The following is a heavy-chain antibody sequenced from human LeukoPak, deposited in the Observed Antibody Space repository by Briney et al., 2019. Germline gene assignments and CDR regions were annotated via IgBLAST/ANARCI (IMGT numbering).Heavy chain of an antibody. CDR3: ARDGDPYYYYYMDV. Sequence: SETLSLTCAVYGGSFSGYYWSWIRQPPGKGLEWIGEINHSGTTNYNSSLKSRVTISVDTSKNQSSLKLSSVTAADTAVYYCARDGDPYYYYYMDVWGKGTTVTISS. CDR2: INHSGTT. V-gene: IGHV4-34*01. CDR1: GGSFSGYY. J-gene: IGHJ6*03. D-gene: IGHD7-27*01.